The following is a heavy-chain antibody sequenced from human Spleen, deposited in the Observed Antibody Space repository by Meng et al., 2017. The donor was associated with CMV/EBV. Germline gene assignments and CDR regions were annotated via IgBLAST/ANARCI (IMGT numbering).Heavy chain of an antibody. V-gene: IGHV3-15*01. Sequence: GFTFSNAWMSWVRQSPGKGLEWVGHIKSKTDGGTTDYAAPVKGRFTISRDNAKNSLYLQLSSLSAEDTAVYYCARNRATGSGDYFDYWGQGTLVTVSS. J-gene: IGHJ4*02. CDR3: ARNRATGSGDYFDY. D-gene: IGHD5-12*01. CDR2: IKSKTDGGTT. CDR1: GFTFSNAW.